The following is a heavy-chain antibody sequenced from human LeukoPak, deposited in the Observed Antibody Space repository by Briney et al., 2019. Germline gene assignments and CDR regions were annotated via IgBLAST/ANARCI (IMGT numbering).Heavy chain of an antibody. CDR1: GFTFSSYA. CDR2: ISYDGSNK. J-gene: IGHJ4*02. CDR3: AGYYYFDY. Sequence: GRSLRLSCAASGFTFSSYAMHWVRQAPGKGLEGVAVISYDGSNKYYADAVKGRFTISRDNSTNTLYLQINSLRAQDTAVYYCAGYYYFDYWGQGTPVTVSS. V-gene: IGHV3-30*04.